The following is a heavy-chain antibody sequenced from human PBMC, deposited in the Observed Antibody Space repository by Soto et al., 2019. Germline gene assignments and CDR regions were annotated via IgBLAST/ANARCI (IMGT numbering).Heavy chain of an antibody. J-gene: IGHJ6*02. V-gene: IGHV4-39*02. CDR2: IYYSGST. Sequence: PSETLSLTCTVSGGSISSSSYYWGWIRQPPGKGLEWIGSIYYSGSTYYNPSLKSRVTISVDTSKNQFSLKLSSVTAADTAVYYCARDYRAAAAPGEYYYYGMDVWGQGTTVTVSS. CDR1: GGSISSSSYY. CDR3: ARDYRAAAAPGEYYYYGMDV. D-gene: IGHD6-13*01.